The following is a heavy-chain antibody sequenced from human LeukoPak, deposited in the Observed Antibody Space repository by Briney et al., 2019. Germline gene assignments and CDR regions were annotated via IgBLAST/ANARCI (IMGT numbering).Heavy chain of an antibody. J-gene: IGHJ4*02. D-gene: IGHD6-13*01. CDR3: AKVISSSCGIGGY. CDR2: IFSSGGSP. Sequence: GGSLRLSCAASGFTLSRYGMSWVRQAPGKGLEWVSAIFSSGGSPYYADSVKGRFTIYRDTSKKTLYLQMNSLRAEDTAVYYCAKVISSSCGIGGYWGQGTLVTVSS. CDR1: GFTLSRYG. V-gene: IGHV3-23*01.